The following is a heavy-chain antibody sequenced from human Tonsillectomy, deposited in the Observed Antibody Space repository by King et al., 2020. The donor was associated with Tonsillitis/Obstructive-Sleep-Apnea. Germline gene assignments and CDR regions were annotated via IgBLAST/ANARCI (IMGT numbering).Heavy chain of an antibody. CDR1: GGSISSSSYY. Sequence: QLQESGPGLVKPSETLSLTCTVSGGSISSSSYYWGWIRQPPGKGLEWIWSIYYSGSTYYNPSLKSRVTISVDTSKNQFSLKLSSVTAADTAVYYCARLMASRTQGPWGGYYYFDYWGQGTLVTVAS. D-gene: IGHD3-3*01. CDR2: IYYSGST. J-gene: IGHJ4*02. V-gene: IGHV4-39*01. CDR3: ARLMASRTQGPWGGYYYFDY.